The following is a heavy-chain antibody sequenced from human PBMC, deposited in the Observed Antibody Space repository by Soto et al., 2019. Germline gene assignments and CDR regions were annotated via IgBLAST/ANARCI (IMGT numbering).Heavy chain of an antibody. CDR1: GGTFSSYA. CDR3: ARAHAIPNWFDP. Sequence: GASVKVSCKASGGTFSSYAISWVRQAPGQGLEWMGGIIPIFGTANYAQKFQGRVTITADESTSTAYMELSSLRSEDTAVYYCARAHAIPNWFDPWGQGTLVTVSS. V-gene: IGHV1-69*13. D-gene: IGHD2-8*01. J-gene: IGHJ5*02. CDR2: IIPIFGTA.